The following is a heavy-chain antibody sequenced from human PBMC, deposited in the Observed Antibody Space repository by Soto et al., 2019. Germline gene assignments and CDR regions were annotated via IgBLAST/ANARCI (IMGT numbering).Heavy chain of an antibody. CDR3: SIDGYCTSISYYAKSFSSYGLADY. J-gene: IGHJ4*02. Sequence: PGGSLRLSCAASGFTFSSYGMHWVRQAPGKGLEWVAVIWYDGSNKYYADSVKGRFTISRDNSKKKLYLQMNSLRAEDTAVYYCSIDGYCTSISYYAKSFSSYGLADYWGQGTLVTVSS. CDR2: IWYDGSNK. V-gene: IGHV3-33*01. D-gene: IGHD2-2*03. CDR1: GFTFSSYG.